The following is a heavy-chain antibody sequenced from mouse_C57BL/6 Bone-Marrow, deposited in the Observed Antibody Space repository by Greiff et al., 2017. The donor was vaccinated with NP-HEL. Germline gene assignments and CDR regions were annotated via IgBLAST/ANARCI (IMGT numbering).Heavy chain of an antibody. Sequence: QVQLKESGAELARPGASVKLSCKASGYTFTSYGISWVKQRTGQGLEWIGEIYPRSGNTYYNEKFKGKATLTADKSSSTAYMELRSLTSEDSAVYFCARVPYCYGSSYSFDYWGQGTTLTVSS. CDR3: ARVPYCYGSSYSFDY. D-gene: IGHD1-1*01. CDR2: IYPRSGNT. V-gene: IGHV1-81*01. CDR1: GYTFTSYG. J-gene: IGHJ2*01.